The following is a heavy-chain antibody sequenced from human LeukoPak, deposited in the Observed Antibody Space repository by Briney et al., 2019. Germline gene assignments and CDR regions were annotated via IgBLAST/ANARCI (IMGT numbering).Heavy chain of an antibody. CDR1: GFTFSSYE. CDR3: ARALFSSWYSGYYYYGMDV. CDR2: ISSSGSTI. D-gene: IGHD6-13*01. J-gene: IGHJ6*02. Sequence: PGGSLRLSCAASGFTFSSYEMNWVRQAPGKGLERVSDISSSGSTIYYADSVKGRFTISRDNAKNSLYLQMNSLRAEDTAVYYCARALFSSWYSGYYYYGMDVWGQGTTVTVSS. V-gene: IGHV3-48*03.